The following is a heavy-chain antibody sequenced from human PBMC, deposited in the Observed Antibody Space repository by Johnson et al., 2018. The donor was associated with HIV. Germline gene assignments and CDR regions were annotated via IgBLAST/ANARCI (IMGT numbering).Heavy chain of an antibody. CDR1: GFIFDDYA. CDR3: VRERRHFYDSSGYPDYDALDI. J-gene: IGHJ3*02. Sequence: VQLVESGGGVVQPGRSLRLSCAASGFIFDDYAMHWVRQVPGKCMAWGLRIRLYSGRIGCEDSVKGRFPTSIDMAKNSLYLQMNSLSAEDRALYYCVRERRHFYDSSGYPDYDALDIWGQGTMVTVSS. D-gene: IGHD3-22*01. V-gene: IGHV3-9*01. CDR2: IRLYSGRI.